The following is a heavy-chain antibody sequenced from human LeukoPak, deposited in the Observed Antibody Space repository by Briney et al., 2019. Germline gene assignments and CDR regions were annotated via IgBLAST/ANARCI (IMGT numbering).Heavy chain of an antibody. V-gene: IGHV3-48*03. CDR1: GFTFSNYE. CDR3: ARGSLVHYYGSGSYRIRAGFDS. J-gene: IGHJ4*02. CDR2: ISGNGNTI. Sequence: PGGSLRLSCAASGFTFSNYEMNWVRQAPGKGLEGLSYISGNGNTIYYADSVKGRFTISRDNAKNSLYLKMNSLRAEDTAVYYCARGSLVHYYGSGSYRIRAGFDSWGQGTLVTVSS. D-gene: IGHD3-10*01.